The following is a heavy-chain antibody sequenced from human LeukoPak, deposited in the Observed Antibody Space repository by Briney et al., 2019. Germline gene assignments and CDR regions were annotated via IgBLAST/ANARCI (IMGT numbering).Heavy chain of an antibody. CDR1: GYSISSGYY. Sequence: PSETLSLTCTVSGYSISSGYYWGWIRRPPGKGLEWIGSIYHSGSTYYNSSLKSRVIISVDTSKNQFSLKLTSVTAADTAVYYCARNLPSRVNAFDIWGQGTMVTVSS. J-gene: IGHJ3*02. CDR3: ARNLPSRVNAFDI. D-gene: IGHD2-2*01. CDR2: IYHSGST. V-gene: IGHV4-38-2*02.